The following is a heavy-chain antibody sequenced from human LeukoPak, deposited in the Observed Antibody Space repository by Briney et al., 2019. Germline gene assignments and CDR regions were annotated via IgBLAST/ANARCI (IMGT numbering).Heavy chain of an antibody. D-gene: IGHD1-26*01. CDR1: GFTFDDYG. CDR3: AGEGATTYYYYYMDV. J-gene: IGHJ6*03. CDR2: INWNGGST. Sequence: PGGSLRLSCAASGFTFDDYGMSWVRQAPGKGLEWVSGINWNGGSTGYADSVKGRFTISRDNAKNSLYLQMNSLRAEDTALYYCAGEGATTYYYYYMDVWGKGTTVTVSS. V-gene: IGHV3-20*04.